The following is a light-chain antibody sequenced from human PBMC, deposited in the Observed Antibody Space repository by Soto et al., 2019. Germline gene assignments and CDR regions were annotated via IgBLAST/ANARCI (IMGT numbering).Light chain of an antibody. CDR2: RNN. V-gene: IGLV1-47*01. Sequence: QSVLTQPPSASGTPGQRVTISCSGSSSNIGSNYVYWYQQLPGTATKLLIYRNNQRPSGVPDRFSGSKSGTSASLAISGLRSEDEADYNCAAWDDSLSGLVFGGGTKVTVL. J-gene: IGLJ2*01. CDR3: AAWDDSLSGLV. CDR1: SSNIGSNY.